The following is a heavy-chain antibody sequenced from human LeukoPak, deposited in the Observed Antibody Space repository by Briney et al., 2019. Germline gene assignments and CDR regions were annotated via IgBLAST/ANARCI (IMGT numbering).Heavy chain of an antibody. V-gene: IGHV4-31*03. CDR1: GGSISSGGYY. J-gene: IGHJ3*02. CDR3: ARELTTVVTTNAFDI. D-gene: IGHD4-23*01. Sequence: SETLSLTCTVSGGSISSGGYYWSWIRQHPGKGLEWIGYIYYSGSTYYNPSLKSRVTISVDTSKNQFSLKLSSVTAADTAVYYCARELTTVVTTNAFDIWGQGTMVTVSS. CDR2: IYYSGST.